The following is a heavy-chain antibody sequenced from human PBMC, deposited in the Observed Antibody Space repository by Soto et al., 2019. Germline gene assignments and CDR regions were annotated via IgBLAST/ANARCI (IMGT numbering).Heavy chain of an antibody. J-gene: IGHJ3*01. CDR2: ISWNGKEI. CDR1: GFTFDDYA. V-gene: IGHV3-9*01. CDR3: VKDSSWEPRILDL. Sequence: VQLVESGGGLEQPGRSLRLSCAGSGFTFDDYALHWVRQVPRKGLEWVSGISWNGKEIGYADSVKGRFIVSRDNAKNSLYLQLNSLRVEDTALYFCVKDSSWEPRILDLWGQGTRVTVSS. D-gene: IGHD1-26*01.